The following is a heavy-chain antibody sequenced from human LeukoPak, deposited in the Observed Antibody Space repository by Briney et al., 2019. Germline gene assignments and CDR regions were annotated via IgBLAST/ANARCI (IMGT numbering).Heavy chain of an antibody. J-gene: IGHJ4*02. CDR3: ARDRDSSSHFGY. CDR1: GVTVSSNY. Sequence: GGSLRLSCAASGVTVSSNYMSWVRQAPGKGPAWVSVIYSSGATFYADSVKGRFTISRDNSKNTLYLQMNSLRAEDTAVYYCARDRDSSSHFGYWGQGTLVTVSS. CDR2: IYSSGAT. V-gene: IGHV3-66*01. D-gene: IGHD6-13*01.